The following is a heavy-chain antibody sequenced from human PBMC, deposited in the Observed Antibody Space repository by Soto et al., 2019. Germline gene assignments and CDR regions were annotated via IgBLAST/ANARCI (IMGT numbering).Heavy chain of an antibody. D-gene: IGHD2-8*01. Sequence: QVQLVESGGGVVQPGGSLRLSCVTSGFTFSSYGMHWVRQAPGKGLEWVADIWYHGNNEYYGESVKGRFTISRDTPKNTLFLQMNILRVEDTAVYYCARDARMARLDYWGQGTLVTVSS. CDR2: IWYHGNNE. V-gene: IGHV3-33*01. CDR3: ARDARMARLDY. CDR1: GFTFSSYG. J-gene: IGHJ4*02.